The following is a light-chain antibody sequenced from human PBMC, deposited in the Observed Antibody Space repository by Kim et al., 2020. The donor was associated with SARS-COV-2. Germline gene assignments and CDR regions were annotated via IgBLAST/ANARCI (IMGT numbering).Light chain of an antibody. Sequence: APGKTARITCGAKNIGSKSVHCYQQKPGQAPVLVIYYVSDRPSGIPERFSGSNSGNTATLTISRVEAGDEADYYCQVWDSSSDHWVFGGGTKLTVL. CDR3: QVWDSSSDHWV. CDR1: NIGSKS. CDR2: YVS. J-gene: IGLJ3*02. V-gene: IGLV3-21*04.